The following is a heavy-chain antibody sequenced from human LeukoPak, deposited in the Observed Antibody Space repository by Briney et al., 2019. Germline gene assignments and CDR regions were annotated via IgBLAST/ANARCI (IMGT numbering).Heavy chain of an antibody. CDR2: INPNSGGT. CDR3: ARGGSGSYFSWLDP. V-gene: IGHV1-2*02. J-gene: IGHJ5*02. Sequence: GASVKVSCKASGYTFTDYYIHWVRQAPGQGHECMGWINPNSGGTNYAQKFQGRVTMTRDTSISTAYMELSRLRSDDTAVYYCARGGSGSYFSWLDPWGQGTLVTVSS. D-gene: IGHD3-10*01. CDR1: GYTFTDYY.